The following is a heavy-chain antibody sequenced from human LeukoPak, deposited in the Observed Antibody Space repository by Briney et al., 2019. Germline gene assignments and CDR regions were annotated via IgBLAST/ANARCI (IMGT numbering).Heavy chain of an antibody. CDR3: GRSKDTASVFDY. V-gene: IGHV3-23*01. CDR1: GFTFSSYA. D-gene: IGHD2-15*01. Sequence: GGSLRLSRAASGFTFSSYAMSWVRQAPGKGLEWVSAISGSGGSTYYADSVKGRFTISRDNSKNTLYLQMNSLRAEDTAVYYCGRSKDTASVFDYWGQGTLVTVSS. CDR2: ISGSGGST. J-gene: IGHJ4*02.